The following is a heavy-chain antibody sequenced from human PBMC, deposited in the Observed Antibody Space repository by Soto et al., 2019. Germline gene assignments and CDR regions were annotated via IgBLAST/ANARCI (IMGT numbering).Heavy chain of an antibody. CDR2: ISSSSSYI. J-gene: IGHJ5*02. Sequence: LRLSCAASGFTFSSYSMNWVRQAQGKGLECVSSISSSSSYIYYADSVKGRFTISRDNAKNSLYLQMNSLRAEDTAVYYCARDLRKSPDWFEPWGQGTMVTVSS. V-gene: IGHV3-21*01. CDR1: GFTFSSYS. CDR3: ARDLRKSPDWFEP.